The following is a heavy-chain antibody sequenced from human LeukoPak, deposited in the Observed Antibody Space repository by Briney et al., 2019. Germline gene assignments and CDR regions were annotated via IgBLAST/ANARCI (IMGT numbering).Heavy chain of an antibody. Sequence: ASVKVSCKASGYTFTSYGISWVRQAPGQGLEWMGWISAYNGNTNYAQKLQGRVTMTTDTSTSTAYMELRSLRSDDTAVYYCARVSVVVPAATALFRPWGQGTLVTVSS. CDR1: GYTFTSYG. CDR2: ISAYNGNT. CDR3: ARVSVVVPAATALFRP. V-gene: IGHV1-18*01. D-gene: IGHD2-2*01. J-gene: IGHJ5*02.